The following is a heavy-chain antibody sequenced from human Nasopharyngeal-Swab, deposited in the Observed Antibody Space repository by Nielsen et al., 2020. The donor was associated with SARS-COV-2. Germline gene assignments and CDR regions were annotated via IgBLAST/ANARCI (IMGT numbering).Heavy chain of an antibody. Sequence: WIRQPPGKGLEWVAVIWYDGSNKYYADSVKGRFTISRDNSKNTLYLQMNSLRAEDTAVYYCARDGVAARDYDYYYGMDVWGQGTTVTVSS. V-gene: IGHV3-33*01. D-gene: IGHD6-6*01. CDR2: IWYDGSNK. J-gene: IGHJ6*02. CDR3: ARDGVAARDYDYYYGMDV.